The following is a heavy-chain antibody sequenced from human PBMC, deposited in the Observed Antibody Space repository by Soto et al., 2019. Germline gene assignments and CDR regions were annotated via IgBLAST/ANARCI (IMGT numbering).Heavy chain of an antibody. CDR3: ARPIGGPIPLFHDYGGFGHHDAFDI. V-gene: IGHV1-69*13. Sequence: SVKVSCKASGGTFSSYAISWVRQAPGQGLEWMGGIIPIFGTANYAQKFQGRVTITADESTSTAYMELSSLRSEDTAVYYCARPIGGPIPLFHDYGGFGHHDAFDIWGQGTMVTVSS. J-gene: IGHJ3*02. CDR2: IIPIFGTA. CDR1: GGTFSSYA. D-gene: IGHD4-17*01.